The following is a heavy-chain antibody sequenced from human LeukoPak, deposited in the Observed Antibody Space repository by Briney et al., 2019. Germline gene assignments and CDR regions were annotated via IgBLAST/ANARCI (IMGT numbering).Heavy chain of an antibody. CDR1: GFTFSSYA. D-gene: IGHD6-13*01. CDR3: AKDSSSWYNYYYYGMDV. V-gene: IGHV3-23*01. J-gene: IGHJ6*02. CDR2: ISGSGGST. Sequence: GGSLRLSCAASGFTFSSYAMSWVRQAPGKGLEWVSAISGSGGSTYYADSVNGRFTISRDNSKNTLYLQMNSLRAEDTAVYYCAKDSSSWYNYYYYGMDVWGQGTTVTVSS.